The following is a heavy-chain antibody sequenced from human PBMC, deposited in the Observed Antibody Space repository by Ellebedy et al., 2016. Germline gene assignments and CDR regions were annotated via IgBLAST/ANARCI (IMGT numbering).Heavy chain of an antibody. Sequence: GGSLRLSCAASGFTFSSYWMSWVRQAPGKGLEWVANIKQDGSEKYYVDSVKGRFTISRDNAKNSLYLQMNSLRAEDTAVYYCARALFVRGLYWYFDLWGRGTPVTVSS. CDR1: GFTFSSYW. D-gene: IGHD3-16*01. CDR3: ARALFVRGLYWYFDL. V-gene: IGHV3-7*03. CDR2: IKQDGSEK. J-gene: IGHJ2*01.